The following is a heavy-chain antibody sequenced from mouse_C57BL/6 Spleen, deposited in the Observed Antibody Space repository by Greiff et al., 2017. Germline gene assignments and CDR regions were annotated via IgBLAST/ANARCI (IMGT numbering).Heavy chain of an antibody. CDR1: GYAFSSSW. CDR2: IYPGDGDT. Sequence: QVQLQQSGPELVKPGASVKISCMASGYAFSSSWMNWVKQRPGKGLEWIGRIYPGDGDTNYNGKFKGKATLTADKSSSTAYMQLSSLTSEDSAVYFCARSDYDGYYDYWGQGTTLTVSS. J-gene: IGHJ2*01. CDR3: ARSDYDGYYDY. V-gene: IGHV1-82*01. D-gene: IGHD2-3*01.